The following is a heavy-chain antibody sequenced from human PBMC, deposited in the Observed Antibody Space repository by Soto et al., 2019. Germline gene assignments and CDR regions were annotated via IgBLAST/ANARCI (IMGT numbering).Heavy chain of an antibody. Sequence: SETLSLTCTVSGGSINIGGYYWSWIRQHPGKGLEWIGYIYYSGSTFYNPSLKSRVTISFDTSKNQFSLKLNSVTAAETAVYYCARTPWHFFDYWGQGTLVTVSS. CDR1: GGSINIGGYY. V-gene: IGHV4-31*03. D-gene: IGHD3-3*02. J-gene: IGHJ4*02. CDR3: ARTPWHFFDY. CDR2: IYYSGST.